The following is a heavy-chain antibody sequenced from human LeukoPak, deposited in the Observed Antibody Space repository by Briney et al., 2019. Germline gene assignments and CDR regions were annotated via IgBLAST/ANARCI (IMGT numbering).Heavy chain of an antibody. J-gene: IGHJ4*02. CDR1: GFTFSSYG. D-gene: IGHD5-18*01. Sequence: GRSLRLSCAASGFTFSSYGMHWVRQAPGKGLEWVAVISYDGSNKYYADSVKGRFTISRDNSKNTLYLKMNSLRAEDTAVYYCAGRSRYSYGYFDYWGQGTLVTVSS. CDR3: AGRSRYSYGYFDY. V-gene: IGHV3-30*03. CDR2: ISYDGSNK.